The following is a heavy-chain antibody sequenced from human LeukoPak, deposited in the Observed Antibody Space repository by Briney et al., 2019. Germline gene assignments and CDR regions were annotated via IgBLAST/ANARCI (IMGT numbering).Heavy chain of an antibody. D-gene: IGHD6-19*01. CDR2: ISGSGGST. V-gene: IGHV3-23*01. Sequence: SGGSLRLSCAASGFTFSSYGMSWVRQAPGKGLEWVSAISGSGGSTYYADSVKGRFTISRDNSKNTLYLQMNSLRAEDTAVYYCAKEVEYSSGWYWFDYWGQGTLVTVSS. J-gene: IGHJ4*02. CDR3: AKEVEYSSGWYWFDY. CDR1: GFTFSSYG.